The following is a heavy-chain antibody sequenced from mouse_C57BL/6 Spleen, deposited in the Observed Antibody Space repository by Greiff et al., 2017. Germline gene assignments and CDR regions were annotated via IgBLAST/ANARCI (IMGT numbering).Heavy chain of an antibody. J-gene: IGHJ4*01. CDR1: GFSFNTYA. CDR2: IRSKSNNYAT. CDR3: VRPIYYGNPYAMDY. V-gene: IGHV10-1*01. D-gene: IGHD2-1*01. Sequence: EVKLVESGGGLVQPKGSLKLSCAASGFSFNTYAMNWVRQAPGKGLEWVARIRSKSNNYATYYADSVNDRFTISRDDSESMLYLQMNHLKTEDTAMYYCVRPIYYGNPYAMDYWGQGTSVTVSS.